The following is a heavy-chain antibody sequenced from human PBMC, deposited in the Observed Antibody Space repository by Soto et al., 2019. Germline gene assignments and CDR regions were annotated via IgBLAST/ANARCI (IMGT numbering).Heavy chain of an antibody. CDR1: GYTFTSYD. CDR3: ARGRATYYDFWSGYSSKPNMDY. D-gene: IGHD3-3*01. J-gene: IGHJ4*02. Sequence: QVPLVQSGAEVKKPGASVKVSCKASGYTFTSYDINWVRQATGQGLEWMGWMNPNSGNTGYAQKFQGRVTMTRNTSISTAYMELSSLRSEDTAVYYCARGRATYYDFWSGYSSKPNMDYWGQGTLVTVSS. CDR2: MNPNSGNT. V-gene: IGHV1-8*01.